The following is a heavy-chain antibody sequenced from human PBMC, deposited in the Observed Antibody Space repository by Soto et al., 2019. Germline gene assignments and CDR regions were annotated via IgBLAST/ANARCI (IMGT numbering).Heavy chain of an antibody. Sequence: QVQLVQSGAEVKKPGSSVKVSCKASGGTFSSYAISWVRQAPGQGLEWMGGIIPIFGTANYAQKFQGRVTTXXDXSXITAYMELSSLRSEDTAVYYCARGVVGATIAEYFQHWGQGTLVTVSS. V-gene: IGHV1-69*12. D-gene: IGHD1-26*01. J-gene: IGHJ1*01. CDR2: IIPIFGTA. CDR1: GGTFSSYA. CDR3: ARGVVGATIAEYFQH.